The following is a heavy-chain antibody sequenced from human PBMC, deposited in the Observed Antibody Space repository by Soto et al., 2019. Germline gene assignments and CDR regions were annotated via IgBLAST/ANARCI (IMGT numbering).Heavy chain of an antibody. CDR2: IYPGDSDT. D-gene: IGHD2-8*02. CDR3: ACDLTGYYGMDV. Sequence: GAPLKISCTASGYSFTTYRVCLVRQLPGKGLEWMGIIYPGDSDTRYSPSFQVQVTISADKSISTAYLQWSSLKASDTTMYYCACDLTGYYGMDVWGQGT. V-gene: IGHV5-51*01. CDR1: GYSFTTYR. J-gene: IGHJ6*02.